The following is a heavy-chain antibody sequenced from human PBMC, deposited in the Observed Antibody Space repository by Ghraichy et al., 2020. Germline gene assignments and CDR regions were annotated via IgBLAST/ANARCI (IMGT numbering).Heavy chain of an antibody. CDR3: AREIEVLSSYYYHHMDV. V-gene: IGHV6-1*01. CDR1: GDNVSSNNAA. D-gene: IGHD2-21*01. Sequence: SETLSLTCAISGDNVSSNNAAWNWIRQSPSRGLEWLGRTYYKSKWNNDYDISVKSRITINPDTSKNQFSLQLNSVTPEDTAIYYCAREIEVLSSYYYHHMDVRGQGTTVTVSS. CDR2: TYYKSKWNN. J-gene: IGHJ6*02.